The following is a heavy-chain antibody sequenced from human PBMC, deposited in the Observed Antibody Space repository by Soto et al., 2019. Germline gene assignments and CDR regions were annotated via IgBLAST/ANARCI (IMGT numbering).Heavy chain of an antibody. D-gene: IGHD6-19*01. V-gene: IGHV1-69*13. Sequence: GASVKVSCKASGGTFSSCAISWVRQAPGQGLEWMGGIIPIFGTANYAQKFQGRVTITADESTSTAYMELSSLRSEDTAVYYCASSRYSSGWYLAPAFDIWGQGTMVTVSS. CDR2: IIPIFGTA. CDR1: GGTFSSCA. J-gene: IGHJ3*02. CDR3: ASSRYSSGWYLAPAFDI.